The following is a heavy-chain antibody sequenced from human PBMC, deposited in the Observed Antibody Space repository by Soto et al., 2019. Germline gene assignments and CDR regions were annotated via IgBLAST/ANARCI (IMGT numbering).Heavy chain of an antibody. V-gene: IGHV4-34*01. CDR1: GWSFSNYY. CDR2: IYHSGST. J-gene: IGHJ4*02. D-gene: IGHD3-10*01. Sequence: SETLSLTFAVYGWSFSNYYWSWIRQPPGKGLEWIGEIYHSGSTNYNPSLKSRVTISVDTSKNQFSLKLSSVTAADTAVYYCATGRPVRGPKDYWGQGTLVTVS. CDR3: ATGRPVRGPKDY.